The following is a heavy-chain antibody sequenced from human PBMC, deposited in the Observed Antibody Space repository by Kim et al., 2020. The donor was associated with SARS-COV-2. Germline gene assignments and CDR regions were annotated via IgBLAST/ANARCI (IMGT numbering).Heavy chain of an antibody. CDR1: GFTFSSYW. J-gene: IGHJ3*02. V-gene: IGHV3-7*01. CDR2: IKQDGSEK. Sequence: GGSLRLSCAASGFTFSSYWMSWVRQAPGKGLEWVANIKQDGSEKYYVDSVKGRFTISRDNAKNSLYLQMNSLRAEDTAVYYCARKGSGYYVYDAFDIWGQGTRFPVSS. CDR3: ARKGSGYYVYDAFDI. D-gene: IGHD3-9*01.